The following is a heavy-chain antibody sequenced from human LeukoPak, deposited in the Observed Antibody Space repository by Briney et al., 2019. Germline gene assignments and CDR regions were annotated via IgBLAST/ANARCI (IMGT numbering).Heavy chain of an antibody. CDR3: SRDLSHSVWDV. V-gene: IGHV4-59*01. D-gene: IGHD2/OR15-2a*01. CDR2: IHYSGNP. CDR1: GRSISIYY. Sequence: PSDTLSLMCTVSGRSISIYYWRWITHHPGKALEYRGDIHYSGNPNYNPSLKSRVTISEDTSNNQFSLKLSSVTAADTALYYLSRDLSHSVWDVWGQGTTVTVSS. J-gene: IGHJ6*02.